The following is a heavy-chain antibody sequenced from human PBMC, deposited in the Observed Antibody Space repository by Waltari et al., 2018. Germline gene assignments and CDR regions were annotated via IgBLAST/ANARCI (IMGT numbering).Heavy chain of an antibody. V-gene: IGHV1-69*01. J-gene: IGHJ6*02. CDR1: GGTFSSYA. CDR3: AGCSSTSCYSYYYYGMDV. D-gene: IGHD2-2*02. Sequence: QVQLVQSGAEVKKPGSSVKVSCKASGGTFSSYAISWVRQAPGHGLEWMGGIIPIFGTANYAQKFQGRVTITADESTSTAYMELSSLRSEDTAVYYCAGCSSTSCYSYYYYGMDVWGQGTTVTVSS. CDR2: IIPIFGTA.